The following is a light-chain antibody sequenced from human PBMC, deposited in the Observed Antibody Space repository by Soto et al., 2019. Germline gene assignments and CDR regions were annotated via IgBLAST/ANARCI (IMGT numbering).Light chain of an antibody. V-gene: IGLV4-69*01. CDR1: SGHSSYA. Sequence: QSVLTQSPSASASLGASVKLTCTLSSGHSSYAIAWHQQQPEKGPRFLMKRNSDGSHSKGDGISDRFSGSSSGGERYLTISILKAEDEADYYCQTWGSDSVIFGGGTKLTVL. J-gene: IGLJ2*01. CDR2: RNSDGSH. CDR3: QTWGSDSVI.